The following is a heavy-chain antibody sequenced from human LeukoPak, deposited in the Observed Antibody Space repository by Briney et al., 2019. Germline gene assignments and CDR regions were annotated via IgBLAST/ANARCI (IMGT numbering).Heavy chain of an antibody. V-gene: IGHV3-21*01. CDR3: ARARFMIDNPNDAFDI. CDR1: GFTFSSYS. J-gene: IGHJ3*02. CDR2: ISSSSSYI. D-gene: IGHD3-22*01. Sequence: RPGGSLRLSCAASGFTFSSYSMNWVRQAPGKGLEWVSSISSSSSYIYYADSVKGRFTISRDNAKNSLYLQMNSLRAEDTAVYYCARARFMIDNPNDAFDIWGQGTMVTVSS.